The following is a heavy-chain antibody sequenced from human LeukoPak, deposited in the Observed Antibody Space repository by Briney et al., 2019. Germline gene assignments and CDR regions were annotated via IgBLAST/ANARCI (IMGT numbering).Heavy chain of an antibody. CDR2: IYYSGST. D-gene: IGHD1-26*01. Sequence: ASETLSLTCAVYGGSFSGYYWSWIRQPPGKGLEWIGSIYYSGSTYYNPSLKSRVTISVDTSKNQFSLKLSSVTAADTAVYYCARDSGGSYDYWGQGTLVTVSS. CDR1: GGSFSGYY. J-gene: IGHJ4*02. CDR3: ARDSGGSYDY. V-gene: IGHV4-34*01.